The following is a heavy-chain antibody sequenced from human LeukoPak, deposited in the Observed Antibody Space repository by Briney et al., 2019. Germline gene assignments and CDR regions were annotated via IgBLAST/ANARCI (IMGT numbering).Heavy chain of an antibody. D-gene: IGHD6-13*01. J-gene: IGHJ4*02. V-gene: IGHV3-23*01. CDR3: ARRTAAGQGFDY. Sequence: PGGSLRLSCAASGFTFSSYAMSWVRQAPGKGLEWFSAISGSGGSTYYADSVKGRFTISRDNSKNTLYLQMNSLRAEDTAVYYCARRTAAGQGFDYWGQGTLVTVSS. CDR2: ISGSGGST. CDR1: GFTFSSYA.